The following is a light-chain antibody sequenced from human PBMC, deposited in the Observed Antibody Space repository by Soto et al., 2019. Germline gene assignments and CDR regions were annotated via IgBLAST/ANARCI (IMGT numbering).Light chain of an antibody. V-gene: IGKV1-9*01. CDR1: QGISSY. CDR2: AAS. CDR3: QRLSDYPIT. J-gene: IGKJ5*01. Sequence: DIQLTQSPSFLSASVGDRVTITCRASQGISSYLAWYQQKPGKAPKFLIYAASPVQSGVPSRFSGSGSGTESTLTIRSLQPEDFATYSCQRLSDYPITFGQGTRLEIK.